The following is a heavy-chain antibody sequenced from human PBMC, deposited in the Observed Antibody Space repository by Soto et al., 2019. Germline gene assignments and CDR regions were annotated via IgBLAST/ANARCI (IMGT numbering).Heavy chain of an antibody. CDR2: ISGNGGST. CDR1: GFTFSSCA. Sequence: EVQLLESGGGLVQPGGSLRLSCAASGFTFSSCAMGWVRQAPGKGLEWVSGISGNGGSTYYADSVKGRFSIARDTSTNTLYLQMDSLGAEDTAIYYCAKVGGDGNDYYDFWGQGTLVTVSS. J-gene: IGHJ4*02. V-gene: IGHV3-23*01. CDR3: AKVGGDGNDYYDF. D-gene: IGHD3-22*01.